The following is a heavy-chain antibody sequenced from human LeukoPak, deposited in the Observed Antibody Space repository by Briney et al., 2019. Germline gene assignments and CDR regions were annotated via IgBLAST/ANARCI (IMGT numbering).Heavy chain of an antibody. CDR3: VRDSYMFGSDY. D-gene: IGHD3-10*02. CDR1: GFTFSSYG. CDR2: ISNGGGTI. J-gene: IGHJ4*02. V-gene: IGHV3-48*04. Sequence: GGSLRLSCAASGFTFSSYGIHWVRQAPGKGLEWVSYISNGGGTIYYADSVKGRFTISRDNAKNSVFLQMNTLRAEDTAVYYCVRDSYMFGSDYWGQGTLVTVSS.